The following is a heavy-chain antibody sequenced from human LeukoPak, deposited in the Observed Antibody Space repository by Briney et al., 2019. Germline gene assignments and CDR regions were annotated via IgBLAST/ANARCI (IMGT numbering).Heavy chain of an antibody. CDR1: GFSVIPNF. CDR3: ARDFIPPRGGAFDI. Sequence: GGSLRLSCVASGFSVIPNFMSWIRQSPGRGLEWISVVYSGHNTYYAESVRGRFTISREISKNTVYLQMDRLRAEDTATYYCARDFIPPRGGAFDIWGHGTVVTVSS. D-gene: IGHD3-16*01. CDR2: VYSGHNT. J-gene: IGHJ3*02. V-gene: IGHV3-53*01.